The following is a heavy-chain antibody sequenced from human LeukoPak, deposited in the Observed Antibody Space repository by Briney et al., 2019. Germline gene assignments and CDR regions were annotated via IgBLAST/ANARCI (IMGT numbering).Heavy chain of an antibody. CDR3: AGEAVDIVATGQNSYDSSGYTRARRFDP. V-gene: IGHV4-34*01. D-gene: IGHD3-22*01. CDR1: GGSFSGYY. J-gene: IGHJ5*02. Sequence: PSETLSLTCAVYGGSFSGYYWSWIRQPPGKGLEWIGEINHSGSTNYNPSLKSRVTISVDTSKNQFSLKLSSVTAADTAVYYCAGEAVDIVATGQNSYDSSGYTRARRFDPWGQGTLVTVSS. CDR2: INHSGST.